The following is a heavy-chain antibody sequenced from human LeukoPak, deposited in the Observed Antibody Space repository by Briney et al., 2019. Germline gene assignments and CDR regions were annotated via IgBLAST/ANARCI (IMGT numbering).Heavy chain of an antibody. Sequence: SETLSLTCTVSGGSISSYYWSWIRQPPGKGLEWIGYIYYSGSTNYNPSLKSRVTISVDTSKNQFSLTLSSVTAADTAVYYCARGRGDYDSSGFDYWGQGTLVTVSS. CDR1: GGSISSYY. J-gene: IGHJ4*02. CDR2: IYYSGST. V-gene: IGHV4-59*01. CDR3: ARGRGDYDSSGFDY. D-gene: IGHD3-22*01.